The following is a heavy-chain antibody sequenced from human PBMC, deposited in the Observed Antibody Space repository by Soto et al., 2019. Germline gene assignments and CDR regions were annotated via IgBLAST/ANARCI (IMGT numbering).Heavy chain of an antibody. CDR3: ARSRNSAVADSFDF. Sequence: GGSLRLSCAASGFPFRNYAIHWVRQAPGKGLEWVAVISRDGSHKYYLDSVKGRFTISRDNSKDTVNLLMNSLRDDDSAMYYCARSRNSAVADSFDFWGQGTLVTVSS. CDR2: ISRDGSHK. V-gene: IGHV3-30*04. J-gene: IGHJ4*02. D-gene: IGHD1-26*01. CDR1: GFPFRNYA.